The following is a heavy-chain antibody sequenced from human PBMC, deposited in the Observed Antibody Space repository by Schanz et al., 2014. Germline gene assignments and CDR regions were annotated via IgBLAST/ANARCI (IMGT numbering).Heavy chain of an antibody. CDR2: INTHTGIP. CDR1: GYTFTSYG. V-gene: IGHV7-4-1*02. Sequence: QVQLVQSGAEVKKPGASVKVSCKASGYTFTSYGINWVRQAPGQGLEWMGWINTHTGIPTYAQGFTGRFVFSLDTSVSTAYLQFSSLKAEDTAVYFCARDPYSSGWGSFDYWGQGTLVTVSS. D-gene: IGHD6-19*01. J-gene: IGHJ4*02. CDR3: ARDPYSSGWGSFDY.